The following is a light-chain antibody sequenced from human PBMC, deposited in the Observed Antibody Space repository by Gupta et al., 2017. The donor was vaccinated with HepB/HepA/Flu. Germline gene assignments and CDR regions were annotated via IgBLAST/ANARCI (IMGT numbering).Light chain of an antibody. CDR2: SND. V-gene: IGLV1-44*01. J-gene: IGLJ2*01. CDR1: SSNVGNNV. Sequence: QSVLTQPPSVSGTPGLKVAISCSGSSSNVGNNVVNWYQQFPGTSPKLLIYSNDQRPSGVPGRFSGSKSGTSASLAISGLQSEDEAVYYCATWDFTLRGAVFGGGTSLSVL. CDR3: ATWDFTLRGAV.